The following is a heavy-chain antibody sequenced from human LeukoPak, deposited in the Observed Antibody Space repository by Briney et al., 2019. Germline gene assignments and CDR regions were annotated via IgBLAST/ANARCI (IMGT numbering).Heavy chain of an antibody. J-gene: IGHJ4*02. Sequence: GGSLRLSCAASGLTVRRKAMTWVRQAPGKGLEWVSLIYSDDTTSYAGSVKGRFTVSRENSKKALYLQMDSLRVEDTAVFYCASRDSGDYPYFDYWGQGTLVTVSS. V-gene: IGHV3-53*01. CDR1: GLTVRRKA. D-gene: IGHD4-17*01. CDR2: IYSDDTT. CDR3: ASRDSGDYPYFDY.